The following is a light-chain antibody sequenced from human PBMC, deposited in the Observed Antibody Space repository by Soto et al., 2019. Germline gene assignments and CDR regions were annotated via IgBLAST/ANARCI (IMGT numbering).Light chain of an antibody. CDR1: QSVVNYQ. CDR2: NTF. J-gene: IGKJ1*01. CDR3: QQYGAFPPT. Sequence: EVVLTQSPGTLSLSPGERATLSCRTSQSVVNYQLAWYRQKPGQAPRLLIYNTFHRATGIPDRFSGTGSESDFTLTISGLEPEDFAVYHCQQYGAFPPTFGQGTRVEIK. V-gene: IGKV3-20*01.